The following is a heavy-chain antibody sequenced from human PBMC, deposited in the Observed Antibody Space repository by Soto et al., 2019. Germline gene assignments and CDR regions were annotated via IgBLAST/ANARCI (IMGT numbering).Heavy chain of an antibody. D-gene: IGHD6-13*01. V-gene: IGHV1-18*01. CDR1: GYTFTNYC. J-gene: IGHJ6*02. CDR2: ISGYNGNT. CDR3: ARESLSLTWYPYYYGMDL. Sequence: GASVKVSCKASGYTFTNYCMSWVRQAPGQGLEWMGWISGYNGNTKYAQKLQGRVTMTTDTSTSTAYMELRSLRSGDTAVYYCARESLSLTWYPYYYGMDLWGQGTTVTVSS.